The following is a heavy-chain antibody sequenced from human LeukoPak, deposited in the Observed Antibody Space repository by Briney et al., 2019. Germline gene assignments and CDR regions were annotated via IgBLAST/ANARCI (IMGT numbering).Heavy chain of an antibody. CDR3: ARADVDTAMAGGY. V-gene: IGHV3-21*01. CDR2: ISSSSSYI. J-gene: IGHJ4*02. Sequence: GGSLRLSCAASGLTVSSNCMSWVRQAPGKGLEWVSFISSSSSYIHYADSVKGRFTISRDNAKNSLYLQMNSLRAEDTAVYYCARADVDTAMAGGYWGQGTLVTVSS. CDR1: GLTVSSNC. D-gene: IGHD5-18*01.